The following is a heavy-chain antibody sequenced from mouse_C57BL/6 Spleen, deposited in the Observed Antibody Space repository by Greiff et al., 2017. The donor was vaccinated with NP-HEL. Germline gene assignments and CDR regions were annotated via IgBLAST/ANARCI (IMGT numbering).Heavy chain of an antibody. CDR3: ARASGLLYCFDY. V-gene: IGHV1-55*01. CDR1: GYTFTSYW. D-gene: IGHD6-1*01. Sequence: QVQLKQPGAELVKPGASVKMSCKASGYTFTSYWITWVKQRPGQGLEWIGDIYPGSGSTNYNEKFKSKATLTVDTSSSTAYMQLSSLTSEDSAVYYCARASGLLYCFDYWDQGTTLTVSS. J-gene: IGHJ2*01. CDR2: IYPGSGST.